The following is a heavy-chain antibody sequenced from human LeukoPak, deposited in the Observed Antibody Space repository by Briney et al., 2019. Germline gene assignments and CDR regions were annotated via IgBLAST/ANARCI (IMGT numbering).Heavy chain of an antibody. Sequence: PGGSLRLSCAASGFTFSSYWMSWVRQAPGKGLEWVANIKQDGSEKCYVDSVKGRFTISRDNAKNSLYLQMNSLRAEDTAVYYCARDVYDSSGYYPPSFDYWGQGTLVTVSS. CDR1: GFTFSSYW. V-gene: IGHV3-7*01. J-gene: IGHJ4*02. D-gene: IGHD3-22*01. CDR2: IKQDGSEK. CDR3: ARDVYDSSGYYPPSFDY.